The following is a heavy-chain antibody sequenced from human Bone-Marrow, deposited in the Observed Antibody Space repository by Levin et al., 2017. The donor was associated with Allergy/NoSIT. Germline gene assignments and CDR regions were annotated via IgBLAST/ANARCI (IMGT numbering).Heavy chain of an antibody. V-gene: IGHV5-51*01. Sequence: LGESLKISCQASGHTFTDYWIGWVRQMPGKGLEWMGTIHPGDSATTYSPSFQGQVTISADTSISTAYLQWSSLEASDTAMYFCARHRGGSGWYPWGQGTLVTVSS. CDR1: GHTFTDYW. J-gene: IGHJ5*02. D-gene: IGHD6-19*01. CDR3: ARHRGGSGWYP. CDR2: IHPGDSAT.